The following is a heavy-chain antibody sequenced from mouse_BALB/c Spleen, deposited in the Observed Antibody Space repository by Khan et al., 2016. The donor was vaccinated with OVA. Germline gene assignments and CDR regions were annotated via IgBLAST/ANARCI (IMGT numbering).Heavy chain of an antibody. CDR2: INTYTGEQ. J-gene: IGHJ4*01. CDR1: GHTFTNFG. D-gene: IGHD2-10*01. V-gene: IGHV9-3-1*01. CDR3: ARPPYFSYAMDN. Sequence: QIQLVQSGPELKKPGETVKISCKASGHTFTNFGMNWVKQAPGKGLKWMGWINTYTGEQTYADDFNGRFAFSLEASASTAYLQINNLTNEDTATXFCARPPYFSYAMDNWGQGTSVTVSS.